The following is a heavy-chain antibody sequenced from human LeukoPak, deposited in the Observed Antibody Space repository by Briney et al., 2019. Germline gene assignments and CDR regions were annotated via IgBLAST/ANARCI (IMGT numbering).Heavy chain of an antibody. CDR2: INPNSGGT. CDR3: ARDPNLGLHLEYYYYGMDV. Sequence: ASVKVSCKASGCTFTGYYMHWVRQAPGQGLEWMGWINPNSGGTNYAQKFQGRVTMTRDTSISTAYMELSRLRSDDTAVYYCARDPNLGLHLEYYYYGMDVWGQGTTVTVSS. J-gene: IGHJ6*02. CDR1: GCTFTGYY. D-gene: IGHD5-18*01. V-gene: IGHV1-2*02.